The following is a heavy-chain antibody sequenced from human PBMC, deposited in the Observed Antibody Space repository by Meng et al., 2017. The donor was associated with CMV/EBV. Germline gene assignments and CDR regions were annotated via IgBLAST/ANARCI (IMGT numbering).Heavy chain of an antibody. CDR2: IYYSGST. Sequence: GSLRLSCTVSGGSISSYYWSWIRQHPGKGLEWIGYIYYSGSTNYNPSLKSRVTISVDTSKNQFSLKLSSVTAADTAVYYCAREAYDFWSGSPPRGWFDPWGQGTLVTVSS. V-gene: IGHV4-59*01. J-gene: IGHJ5*02. D-gene: IGHD3-3*01. CDR1: GGSISSYY. CDR3: AREAYDFWSGSPPRGWFDP.